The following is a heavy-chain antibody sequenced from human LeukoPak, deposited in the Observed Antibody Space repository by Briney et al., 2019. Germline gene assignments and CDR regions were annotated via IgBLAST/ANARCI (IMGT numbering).Heavy chain of an antibody. D-gene: IGHD1-1*01. CDR2: ILQSGST. J-gene: IGHJ4*02. CDR3: VRARLERRISAFDS. CDR1: GGSISSYY. Sequence: SETLSLTCTVSGGSISSYYWGWIRQPPGKGLEWIGIILQSGSTYYNPSLKSRVTISVDTSKNQFSLRLSSVTAADTAVYYCVRARLERRISAFDSWGQGTLVTVSS. V-gene: IGHV4-38-2*02.